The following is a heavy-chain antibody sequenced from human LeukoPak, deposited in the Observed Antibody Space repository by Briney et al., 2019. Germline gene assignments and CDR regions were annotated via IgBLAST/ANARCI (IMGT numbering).Heavy chain of an antibody. J-gene: IGHJ4*02. CDR1: GFTFSSYS. V-gene: IGHV3-21*01. D-gene: IGHD6-13*01. CDR3: ARTGIAAADPLDY. CDR2: ISSSSSYI. Sequence: GRSLRLSCAASGFTFSSYSMNWVRQAPGKGLEWVSSISSSSSYIYYADSVKGRFTISRDNAKNSLYLQMNSLRAEDTAVYYCARTGIAAADPLDYWGQGTLVTVSS.